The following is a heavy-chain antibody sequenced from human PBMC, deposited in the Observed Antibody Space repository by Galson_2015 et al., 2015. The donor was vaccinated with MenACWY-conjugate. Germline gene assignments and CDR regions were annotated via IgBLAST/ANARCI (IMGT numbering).Heavy chain of an antibody. CDR3: ARDLGYQLLYY. Sequence: SVKVSCKASGYTFTNYAIFWLRQAPGQRLEWMGWIRGGDGGTKYSQYLQGRVTITRDTSATTAYMEISGLRSEDTAVYYCARDLGYQLLYYWGQGTLVTVSS. J-gene: IGHJ4*02. V-gene: IGHV1-3*01. CDR2: IRGGDGGT. D-gene: IGHD2-2*01. CDR1: GYTFTNYA.